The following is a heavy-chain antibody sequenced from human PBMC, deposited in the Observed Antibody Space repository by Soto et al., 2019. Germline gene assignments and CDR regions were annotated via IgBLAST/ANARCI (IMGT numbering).Heavy chain of an antibody. V-gene: IGHV3-48*03. D-gene: IGHD5-12*01. Sequence: GGSLRLSCAASGFTVTNYEMSWVRQAPGKGLEWVSYINGGGTSIKYADSVKGRFTMSRDNARNSLYLQMKSLRDEDMDVYYCARESYDDAFGFWGQGTLVTVSS. CDR1: GFTVTNYE. CDR3: ARESYDDAFGF. J-gene: IGHJ4*02. CDR2: INGGGTSI.